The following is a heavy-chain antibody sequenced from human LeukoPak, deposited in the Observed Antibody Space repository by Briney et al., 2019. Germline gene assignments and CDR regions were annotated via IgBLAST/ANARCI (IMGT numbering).Heavy chain of an antibody. D-gene: IGHD3-3*01. CDR2: IYYSGST. Sequence: NPSETLSLTCTVSGGSISSGGYYWSWIRQHPGKGLEWIGYIYYSGSTYYNPSLKSRVTISVDTSKNQFSPKLSSVTAADTAVYYCARADPADYDFWSGYYQNNWFDPWGQGTLVTVSS. CDR3: ARADPADYDFWSGYYQNNWFDP. V-gene: IGHV4-31*03. CDR1: GGSISSGGYY. J-gene: IGHJ5*02.